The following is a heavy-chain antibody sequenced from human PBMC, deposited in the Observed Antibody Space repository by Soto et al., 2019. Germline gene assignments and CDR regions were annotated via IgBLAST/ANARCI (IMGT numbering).Heavy chain of an antibody. CDR1: GYTFTSYG. J-gene: IGHJ6*02. CDR2: ISAYNGNT. CDR3: ARSNLVRGVIASPYYYYYYGMDV. V-gene: IGHV1-18*01. Sequence: ASVKVSCKASGYTFTSYGISWVRQAPGQGLEWMGWISAYNGNTNYAQKLQGRVTMTTDTSTSTAYMELRSLRSDDTAVYYCARSNLVRGVIASPYYYYYYGMDVWGQGATVTVSS. D-gene: IGHD3-10*01.